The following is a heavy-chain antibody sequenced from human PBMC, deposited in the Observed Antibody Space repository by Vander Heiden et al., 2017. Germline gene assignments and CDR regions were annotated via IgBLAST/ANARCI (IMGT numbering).Heavy chain of an antibody. V-gene: IGHV4-34*01. CDR2: INHSGNT. J-gene: IGHJ4*02. Sequence: QVQLQQWGAGLLKPSETLSLTCAVYGGSFSGYYWNWIRQPPGKGLEWIGEINHSGNTNYNPALKSRVTISVDTSKTKFSLKLRSVTAADTAVYYCARGQWLLRSFDYWGQGTMVTVSS. CDR1: GGSFSGYY. D-gene: IGHD6-19*01. CDR3: ARGQWLLRSFDY.